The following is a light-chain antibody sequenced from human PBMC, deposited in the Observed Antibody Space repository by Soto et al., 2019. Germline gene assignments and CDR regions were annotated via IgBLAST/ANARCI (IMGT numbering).Light chain of an antibody. J-gene: IGLJ3*02. CDR3: GTWDSSLSAGV. V-gene: IGLV1-51*02. CDR2: ENN. Sequence: QPVLTQPPSVSAAPGQKVTISCSGSSSNIGNNYVSWYQQLPGTAPKLLIYENNKRPSGIPDRFSASKSGTSATLGITGLQTGDEADYYCGTWDSSLSAGVFGGGTKVTVL. CDR1: SSNIGNNY.